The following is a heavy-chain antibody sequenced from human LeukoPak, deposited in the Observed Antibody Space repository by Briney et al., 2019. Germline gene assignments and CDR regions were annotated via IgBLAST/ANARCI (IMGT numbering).Heavy chain of an antibody. Sequence: ASVKVSCKASGYTFTSYGISWVRQAPGQGLEWMGWISAYNGNTNYTQKLQGRVTMTTDTSTSTAYMELRSLRSDDTAVYYCARDELKAQQLGENWFDPWGQGTLVTVSS. CDR3: ARDELKAQQLGENWFDP. J-gene: IGHJ5*02. V-gene: IGHV1-18*01. CDR2: ISAYNGNT. CDR1: GYTFTSYG. D-gene: IGHD6-13*01.